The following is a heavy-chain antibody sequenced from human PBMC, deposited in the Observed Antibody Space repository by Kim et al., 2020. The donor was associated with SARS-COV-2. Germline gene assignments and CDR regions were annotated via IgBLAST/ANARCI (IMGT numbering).Heavy chain of an antibody. CDR3: AKALVPIWWQLVFGLTGPSYLDY. CDR1: GFTFSSYT. Sequence: GGSLRISCAASGFTFSSYTMGWVRQAPGKGLEWVSAISGSGGSTYYADSVKGRFTISRDNSKNTLYLQMNSLRAEDTAVYYCAKALVPIWWQLVFGLTGPSYLDYWGQGTLGTVSS. J-gene: IGHJ4*02. D-gene: IGHD6-6*01. V-gene: IGHV3-23*01. CDR2: ISGSGGST.